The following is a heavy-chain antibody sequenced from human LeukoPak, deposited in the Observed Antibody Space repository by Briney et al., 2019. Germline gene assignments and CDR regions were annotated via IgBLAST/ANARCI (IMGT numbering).Heavy chain of an antibody. V-gene: IGHV4-59*01. D-gene: IGHD1-14*01. CDR1: GGSINTYY. CDR2: IYYTGST. J-gene: IGHJ4*02. CDR3: ARGANRLDS. Sequence: SETLSLTCSVSGGSINTYYWSWIRQTPGKGLEWIGFIYYTGSTNYNPSLKSRVTMSVDTSKSQFSLKLTSVTAADTALYYCARGANRLDSGARGTLVTVSS.